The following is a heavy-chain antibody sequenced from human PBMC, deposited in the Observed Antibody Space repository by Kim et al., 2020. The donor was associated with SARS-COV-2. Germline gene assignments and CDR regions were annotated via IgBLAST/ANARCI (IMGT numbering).Heavy chain of an antibody. V-gene: IGHV1-24*01. D-gene: IGHD3-10*01. Sequence: ASVKVSCKVSGYTLTELSMHWVRQGPGKGLEWMGGFDPEDGETIYAQKFQGRVTMTEDTSTDTAYMELSSLRSEDTAVYYCATAFSVRGVIPFTYYYYYGRDVWGQGTTVTVSS. CDR2: FDPEDGET. J-gene: IGHJ6*02. CDR3: ATAFSVRGVIPFTYYYYYGRDV. CDR1: GYTLTELS.